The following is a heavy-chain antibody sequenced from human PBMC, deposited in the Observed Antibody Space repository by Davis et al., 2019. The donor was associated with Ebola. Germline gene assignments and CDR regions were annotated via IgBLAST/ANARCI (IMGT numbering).Heavy chain of an antibody. CDR3: AKSLNYDILMIDC. Sequence: GESLKISCAASGFTFGTYALTWVRQVPGKGLEWVSGISGSGEYTYYADSVKGRFTISRDNSKNTLYLQMNSLRAEDTAVYYCAKSLNYDILMIDCWGQGTLVTVSS. CDR1: GFTFGTYA. V-gene: IGHV3-23*01. CDR2: ISGSGEYT. J-gene: IGHJ4*02. D-gene: IGHD3-9*01.